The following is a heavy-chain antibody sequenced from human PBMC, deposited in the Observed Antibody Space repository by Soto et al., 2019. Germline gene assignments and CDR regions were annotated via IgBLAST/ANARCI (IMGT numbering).Heavy chain of an antibody. CDR3: AKYSNWNYPLYWYFDL. V-gene: IGHV4-39*01. D-gene: IGHD1-7*01. J-gene: IGHJ2*01. Sequence: SETLSLTCTVSGGSISSSSYYWGWIRQPPGKGLEWIGSIYYSGSTYYNPSLKSRVTISVDTSKNQFSLKLSSVTAADTAVYYCAKYSNWNYPLYWYFDLWGRGTLVTVSS. CDR2: IYYSGST. CDR1: GGSISSSSYY.